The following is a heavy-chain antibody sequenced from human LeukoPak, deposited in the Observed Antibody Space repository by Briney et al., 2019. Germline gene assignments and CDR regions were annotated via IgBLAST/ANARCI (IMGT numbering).Heavy chain of an antibody. J-gene: IGHJ6*03. D-gene: IGHD6-6*01. Sequence: SETLSLTCAVYGGSFSGYYWSWIRQPPGKGLEWIGEINHSGSTNYNPSLKSRVTISVDTSKNQFSLKLSSVTAADTAVYYCARYSSSGKYYYCYYYMDVWGKGTTVTVSS. CDR1: GGSFSGYY. CDR2: INHSGST. CDR3: ARYSSSGKYYYCYYYMDV. V-gene: IGHV4-34*01.